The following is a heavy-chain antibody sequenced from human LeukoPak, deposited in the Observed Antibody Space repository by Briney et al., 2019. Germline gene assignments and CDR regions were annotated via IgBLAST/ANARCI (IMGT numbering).Heavy chain of an antibody. CDR2: IKQDGSEK. V-gene: IGHV3-7*03. CDR3: ANEIRPNDY. D-gene: IGHD4-17*01. J-gene: IGHJ4*02. CDR1: GFTFSSYG. Sequence: PGGSLRLSCAASGFTFSSYGMSWVRQAPGKGLEWVANIKQDGSEKYYVDSVKGRFTISRDNAKNSLYLQMNSLRAEDTAVYYCANEIRPNDYWGQGTQVTVSS.